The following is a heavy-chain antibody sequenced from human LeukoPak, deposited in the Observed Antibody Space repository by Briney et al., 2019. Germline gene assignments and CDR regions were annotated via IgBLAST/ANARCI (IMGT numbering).Heavy chain of an antibody. CDR3: ARRGMYYYDSSGGLDY. J-gene: IGHJ4*02. V-gene: IGHV5-51*01. D-gene: IGHD3-22*01. CDR2: IYPGDSDT. CDR1: GYSFTSYW. Sequence: GESLKISCKGSGYSFTSYWIGWVRQMPGKVLEWMGIIYPGDSDTRYSPSFQGQVTISADKSISTAYLQWSSLKASDTAMYYCARRGMYYYDSSGGLDYWGQGTLVTVSS.